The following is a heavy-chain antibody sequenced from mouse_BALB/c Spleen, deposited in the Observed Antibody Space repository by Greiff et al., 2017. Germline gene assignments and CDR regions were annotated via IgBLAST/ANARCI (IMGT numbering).Heavy chain of an antibody. CDR3: ARRMSYYDYDDYAMDY. CDR1: GYTFTSYV. Sequence: VQLQQSGPELVKPGASVKMSCKASGYTFTSYVMHWVKQKPGQGLEWIGYINPYNDGTKYNEKFKGKATLTSDKSSSTAYMELSSLTSEDSAVYYCARRMSYYDYDDYAMDYWGQGTSVTVSS. V-gene: IGHV1-14*01. J-gene: IGHJ4*01. CDR2: INPYNDGT. D-gene: IGHD2-4*01.